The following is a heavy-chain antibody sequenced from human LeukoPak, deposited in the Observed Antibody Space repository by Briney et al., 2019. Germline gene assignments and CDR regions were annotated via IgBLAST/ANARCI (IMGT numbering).Heavy chain of an antibody. Sequence: ASVKVSCKASGYTFTDYDMHCVRQAPGQGLEWMGWINPKSGGTKYAQKSQGRVTMTRDTSISTTYMELSSLRSDDTAVYYCAREGMGGKEVCDFWGKGTLVTVSS. D-gene: IGHD2-15*01. J-gene: IGHJ4*02. CDR1: GYTFTDYD. CDR2: INPKSGGT. V-gene: IGHV1-2*02. CDR3: AREGMGGKEVCDF.